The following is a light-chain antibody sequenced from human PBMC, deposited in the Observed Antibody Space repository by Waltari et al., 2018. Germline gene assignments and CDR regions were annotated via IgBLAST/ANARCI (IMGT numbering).Light chain of an antibody. CDR3: LLFYNHLRV. CDR2: DTS. J-gene: IGLJ2*01. V-gene: IGLV7-46*01. Sequence: YWVQQKPGKAPRTLIYDTSDKHSWTPARFSGFLLGGKAALTLSGAPPEDEADYYCLLFYNHLRVFGGGTKLTVL.